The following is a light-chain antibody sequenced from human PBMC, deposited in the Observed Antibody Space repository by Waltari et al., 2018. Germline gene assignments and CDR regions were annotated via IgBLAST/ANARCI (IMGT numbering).Light chain of an antibody. CDR1: QSVSSY. CDR3: QQRSNWPIT. CDR2: DAS. J-gene: IGKJ3*01. V-gene: IGKV3-11*01. Sequence: EILLTQSPATLSLSPGERATLSCGASQSVSSYLAWYRQKPGQAPRLLIYDASNRATGIPPRFSGSGSGTDFTLTISSLEPEDFAVYYCQQRSNWPITFGPGTKVDIK.